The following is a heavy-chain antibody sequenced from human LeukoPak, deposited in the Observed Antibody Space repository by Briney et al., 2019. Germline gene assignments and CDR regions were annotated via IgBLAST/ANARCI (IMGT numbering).Heavy chain of an antibody. V-gene: IGHV4-59*01. Sequence: PSETLSLTCTVSGGSISSYYWSWIRQPPGKGLEWIGYIYYSGSTNYNPSLKSRVTISVDTSKNQFSLKLSSVTAADTAVYYCARDHSSGLPSYFDLWGRGTLVTVSS. CDR1: GGSISSYY. D-gene: IGHD6-19*01. CDR3: ARDHSSGLPSYFDL. CDR2: IYYSGST. J-gene: IGHJ2*01.